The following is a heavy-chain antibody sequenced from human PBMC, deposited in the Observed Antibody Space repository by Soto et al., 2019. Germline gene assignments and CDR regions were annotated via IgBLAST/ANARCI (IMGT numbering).Heavy chain of an antibody. D-gene: IGHD4-17*01. V-gene: IGHV1-46*01. CDR2: INPSGGST. J-gene: IGHJ6*02. CDR3: ASAYGDYDYYYGMDV. Sequence: GASVKVSCKASGYTFTSYYMHWVRQAPGQGLEWMGIINPSGGSTSYAQKFQGRVTMTRDTSTSTVYMELSSLRSEDTAVYYCASAYGDYDYYYGMDVWGQGTTVTVSS. CDR1: GYTFTSYY.